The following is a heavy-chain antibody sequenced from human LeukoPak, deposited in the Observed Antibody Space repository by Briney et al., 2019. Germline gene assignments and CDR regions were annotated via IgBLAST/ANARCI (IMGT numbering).Heavy chain of an antibody. CDR1: GFSLTTGGVG. D-gene: IGHD2-8*02. J-gene: IGHJ3*02. CDR2: FDWDDEK. CDR3: AHRRAYQTGGGAFDI. Sequence: SGPTLVHPAPPLTLTCSFSGFSLTTGGVGGGWIRQPPVKELEWLALFDWDDEKRYRPSLKSRLTMTKDTSKKQVELTITNMDPVDTAGYYCAHRRAYQTGGGAFDIWGPGAMVTVSS. V-gene: IGHV2-5*02.